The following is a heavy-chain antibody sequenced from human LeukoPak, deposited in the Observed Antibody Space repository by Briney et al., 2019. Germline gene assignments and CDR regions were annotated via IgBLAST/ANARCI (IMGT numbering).Heavy chain of an antibody. D-gene: IGHD2-8*02. CDR1: GYSISSGYY. Sequence: PSETLSLTCAVFGYSISSGYYWVWIRQPPGKGLEWIGSICYSGDTYYNPSLKSRVTISVDTSENQFSLNLSSVTAADTAVYYCARGGCTGGACYLSWFDPWGQGTLVSV. CDR3: ARGGCTGGACYLSWFDP. V-gene: IGHV4-38-2*01. CDR2: ICYSGDT. J-gene: IGHJ5*02.